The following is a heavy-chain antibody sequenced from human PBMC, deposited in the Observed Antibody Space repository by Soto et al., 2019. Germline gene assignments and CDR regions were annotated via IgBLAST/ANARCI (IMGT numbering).Heavy chain of an antibody. CDR2: IYYSGST. CDR1: GGAISRGDYY. J-gene: IGHJ4*02. CDR3: ARAPLN. V-gene: IGHV4-31*03. Sequence: PSETLSLTCTVSGGAISRGDYYWSWIRQHPGKGLEWIGYIYYSGSTYSNPSLKSRVTISVDTSKNQFSLKLSSVTAADTAVYYCARAPLNWGQGTLVTVSS.